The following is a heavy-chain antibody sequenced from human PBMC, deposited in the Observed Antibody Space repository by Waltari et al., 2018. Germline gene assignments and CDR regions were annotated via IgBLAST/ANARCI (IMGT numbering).Heavy chain of an antibody. CDR2: MQYRGNT. CDR3: GRNAFGDEGGYFQH. J-gene: IGHJ1*01. V-gene: IGHV4-39*01. D-gene: IGHD4-17*01. CDR1: GDSVSSNYN. Sequence: QLQLQESGPGLVKPSESQSLTCTVSGDSVSSNYNWGWIRQTPGKGLEWMGNMQYRGNTIYNPYLKSLVTITLDTPKNQLSRRLSSVGAADTAVYCCGRNAFGDEGGYFQHWGQGTLVTVSS.